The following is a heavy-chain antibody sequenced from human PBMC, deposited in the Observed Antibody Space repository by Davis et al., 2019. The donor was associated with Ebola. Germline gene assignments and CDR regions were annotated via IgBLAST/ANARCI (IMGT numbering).Heavy chain of an antibody. CDR2: INAGNGNT. CDR3: ARSRESPYYYYGMDV. V-gene: IGHV1-3*01. Sequence: ASVKVSCKASGYTFTSYAMHWVRQAPGQRLEWMGWINAGNGNTKYSQKFQGRVTITRDTSASTAYMELSSLRSEDTAVYYCARSRESPYYYYGMDVWGQGTTVTVSS. D-gene: IGHD5-24*01. CDR1: GYTFTSYA. J-gene: IGHJ6*02.